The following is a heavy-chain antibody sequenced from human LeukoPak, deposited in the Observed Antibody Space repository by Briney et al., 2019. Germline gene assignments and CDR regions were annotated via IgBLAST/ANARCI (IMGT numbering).Heavy chain of an antibody. CDR1: GFKFDNYE. J-gene: IGHJ4*02. D-gene: IGHD5-24*01. CDR2: ISGTGDDT. CDR3: ARGHGYNMNLFDC. Sequence: GGSLRLSCAASGFKFDNYEMSWVRQAPGKGLEWVSTISGTGDDTYYADSVKGRFTISRDKFKNTVSLEMNSLRGEDTAVYYCARGHGYNMNLFDCWGQGTQVTVSS. V-gene: IGHV3-23*01.